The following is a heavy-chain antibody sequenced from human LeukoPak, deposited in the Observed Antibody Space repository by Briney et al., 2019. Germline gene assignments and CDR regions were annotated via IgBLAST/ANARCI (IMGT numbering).Heavy chain of an antibody. CDR3: AREGDSSSSGNHWFGP. D-gene: IGHD6-6*01. V-gene: IGHV4-4*07. CDR2: IYSSGSI. J-gene: IGHJ5*02. Sequence: SGTLCLTCGVSGDCICSYYWSWVWQPAREGLEWIGRIYSSGSINYNASLKSRVTMSVDTSKNQFSLKLSSVTAADTAVYYCAREGDSSSSGNHWFGPWGQGALVTVSS. CDR1: GDCICSYY.